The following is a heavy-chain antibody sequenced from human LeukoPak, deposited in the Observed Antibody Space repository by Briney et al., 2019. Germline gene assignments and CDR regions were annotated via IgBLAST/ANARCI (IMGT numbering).Heavy chain of an antibody. CDR2: IYYSGST. CDR1: GGSISNYY. Sequence: PSETLSLTCTVSGGSISNYYWSWIRQPPGMGLEWIGYIYYSGSTNYNPSLKSRVTISVDRSKNQFSLKLSSVTAADTAVYYCARDNSYSSSSSFDYWGQGTLVTVSS. CDR3: ARDNSYSSSSSFDY. J-gene: IGHJ4*02. D-gene: IGHD6-6*01. V-gene: IGHV4-59*12.